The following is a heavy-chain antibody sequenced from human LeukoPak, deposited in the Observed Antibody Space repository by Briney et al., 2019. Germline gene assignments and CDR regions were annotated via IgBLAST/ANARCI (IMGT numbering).Heavy chain of an antibody. CDR1: GFTFGDYA. CDR3: TLTYYYDSSGYDPFDY. D-gene: IGHD3-22*01. V-gene: IGHV3-49*04. J-gene: IGHJ4*02. CDR2: IRSKAYGGTT. Sequence: GGSLRLSCTASGFTFGDYAMTWVRQAPGKGLEWVGFIRSKAYGGTTEYAASVKGRFTISRDDSKSIAYLQMNSLKTEDTAVYYCTLTYYYDSSGYDPFDYWGQGTLVTVSS.